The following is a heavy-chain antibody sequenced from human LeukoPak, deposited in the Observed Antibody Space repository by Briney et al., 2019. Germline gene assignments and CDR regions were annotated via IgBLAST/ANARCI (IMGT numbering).Heavy chain of an antibody. Sequence: PGGSLRLSGAASGFTFSSYAMSWVRQAPGKGPEWVSGIGNSGDRTFYADSVKGRLTISRDNSKNTLYLQMNSLRVEDTALYYCAKGGVWGQGIAVTVSS. J-gene: IGHJ6*02. V-gene: IGHV3-23*01. CDR3: AKGGV. CDR2: IGNSGDRT. CDR1: GFTFSSYA.